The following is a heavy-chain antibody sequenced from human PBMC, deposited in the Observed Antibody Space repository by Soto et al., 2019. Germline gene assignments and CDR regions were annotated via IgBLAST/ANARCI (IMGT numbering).Heavy chain of an antibody. CDR1: GFTVSSNY. D-gene: IGHD5-18*01. J-gene: IGHJ4*02. V-gene: IGHV3-66*04. Sequence: EVQLVESGGGLVQPGGSLRLSCAASGFTVSSNYMSWVRQAPGKGLEWVSVIYSGGSAYYADSVKGRFTISRDNSKNTLYLQMNSLRAEDTAVYYCARHGYIHGGGYFDYWGQGTLVTVSS. CDR3: ARHGYIHGGGYFDY. CDR2: IYSGGSA.